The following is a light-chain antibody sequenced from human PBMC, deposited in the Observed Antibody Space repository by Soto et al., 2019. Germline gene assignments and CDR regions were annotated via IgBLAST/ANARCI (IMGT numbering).Light chain of an antibody. Sequence: EIVLTQSPGTLSLSPGEGATLSCRASQSVASAYLAWYQRRPGQAPRLLIFGASNRATGIPDRFSGSGSGTDFTLAISRLEPEDFAVYYCQQYGSSPRTFGQGTKVEIK. CDR2: GAS. J-gene: IGKJ1*01. CDR3: QQYGSSPRT. CDR1: QSVASAY. V-gene: IGKV3-20*01.